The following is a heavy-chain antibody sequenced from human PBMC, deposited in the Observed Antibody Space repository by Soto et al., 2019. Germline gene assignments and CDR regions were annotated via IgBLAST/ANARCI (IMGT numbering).Heavy chain of an antibody. V-gene: IGHV3-72*01. J-gene: IGHJ6*02. CDR2: TANRANSYNT. CDR1: GFTFSDHY. CDR3: TRGGSAGSGNYNPHYYQMDV. Sequence: GGSLRLSCVASGFTFSDHYMDWVRQAPGRGLEWVGRTANRANSYNTQYAASVKGRFTISRDDSQNSLYLQMNSLKTEDTAVYYCTRGGSAGSGNYNPHYYQMDVWGQGTTVTVSS. D-gene: IGHD3-10*01.